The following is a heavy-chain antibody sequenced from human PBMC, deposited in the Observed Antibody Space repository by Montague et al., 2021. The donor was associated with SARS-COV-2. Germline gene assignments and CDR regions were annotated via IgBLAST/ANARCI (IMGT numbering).Heavy chain of an antibody. D-gene: IGHD2-8*01. Sequence: SETLSLTCAVYGGSFSGYYWIWIRQPPGKGLEWIGEINHSGSTNYNPSLKSRVTISVDTSKNQFSLKLSSVTAADTAVYYCARGCTLNYYYYMDVWDKGTTVTVSS. CDR3: ARGCTLNYYYYMDV. CDR1: GGSFSGYY. V-gene: IGHV4-34*01. CDR2: INHSGST. J-gene: IGHJ6*03.